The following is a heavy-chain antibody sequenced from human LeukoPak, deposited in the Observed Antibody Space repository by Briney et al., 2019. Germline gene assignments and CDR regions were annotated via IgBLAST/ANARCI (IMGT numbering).Heavy chain of an antibody. D-gene: IGHD2-21*01. CDR3: ARADRLHGGPYLIGP. V-gene: IGHV1-2*02. Sequence: GASVKVSCKTSGYSFTAYSMHWVRQAPGQGLEWMGWINPNSGSTSSAQKFQGRVTMTRDTSITTVYMELSWLTSDDTAMYYCARADRLHGGPYLIGPWGQGTLVTVSS. J-gene: IGHJ5*02. CDR1: GYSFTAYS. CDR2: INPNSGST.